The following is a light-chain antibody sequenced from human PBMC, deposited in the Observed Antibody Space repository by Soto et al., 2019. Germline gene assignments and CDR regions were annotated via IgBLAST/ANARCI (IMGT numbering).Light chain of an antibody. CDR2: DVS. J-gene: IGLJ2*01. V-gene: IGLV2-14*01. CDR3: CSYAGSSIVV. Sequence: QSVLTQPASVSGSPGQSITISCTGTSSDVGGYKYVSWFQQHPGKAPKLMIYDVSNRPSGVSNRFSGSKSGNTASLTISGLQAEDEADYYCCSYAGSSIVVFGGGTKLTV. CDR1: SSDVGGYKY.